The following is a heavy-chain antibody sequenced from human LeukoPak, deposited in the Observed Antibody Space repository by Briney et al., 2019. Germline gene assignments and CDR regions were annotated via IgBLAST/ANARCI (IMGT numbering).Heavy chain of an antibody. CDR2: INPNSGGT. CDR1: GYTFTSYG. J-gene: IGHJ4*02. CDR3: ASSSPIVVVVRGFDY. D-gene: IGHD2-15*01. V-gene: IGHV1-2*02. Sequence: ASVKVSCKASGYTFTSYGISWVRQAPGQGLEWMGWINPNSGGTNYAQKFQGRVTMTRDTSISTAYMELSRLRSDDTAVYYCASSSPIVVVVRGFDYWGQGTLVTVSS.